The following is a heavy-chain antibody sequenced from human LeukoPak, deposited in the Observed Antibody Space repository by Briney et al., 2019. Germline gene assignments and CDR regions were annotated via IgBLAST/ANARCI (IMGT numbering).Heavy chain of an antibody. Sequence: GASVKVSCKASGYTFTSYGISWVRQAPGQGLEWMGWISAYNGNTNYAQKLQGRVTMTTDTSTSTAYVALRSLRSDDTAVYYCARVAGYYDFWSGYFPPTPFDYWGQGTLVTVSS. V-gene: IGHV1-18*01. J-gene: IGHJ4*02. CDR1: GYTFTSYG. CDR2: ISAYNGNT. CDR3: ARVAGYYDFWSGYFPPTPFDY. D-gene: IGHD3-3*01.